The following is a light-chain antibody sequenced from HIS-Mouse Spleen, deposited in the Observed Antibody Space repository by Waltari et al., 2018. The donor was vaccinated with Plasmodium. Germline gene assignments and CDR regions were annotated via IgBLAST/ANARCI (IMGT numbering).Light chain of an antibody. CDR2: DVS. Sequence: QSALTQPRSVSGSPGQSVPIPCTGTSSEVGGCNYVSWYQQHPGKAPKLMIYDVSKRPSGVPDRFSGSKSGNTASLTISGLQAEDEADYYCCSYAGSYTLVFGGGTKLTVL. J-gene: IGLJ2*01. CDR1: SSEVGGCNY. V-gene: IGLV2-11*01. CDR3: CSYAGSYTLV.